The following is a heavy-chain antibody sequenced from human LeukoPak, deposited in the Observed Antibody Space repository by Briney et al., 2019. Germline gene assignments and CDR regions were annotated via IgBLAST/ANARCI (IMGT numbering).Heavy chain of an antibody. CDR3: ARDLAWGGY. CDR1: GFTFSIYT. CDR2: ITSSSSSM. Sequence: GGSLRLSCVASGFTFSIYTMSWVRQALGKGLEWVSSITSSSSSMYSADSVKGRLTISRDNAKNSLYLQMNSLRAEDTAVYYCARDLAWGGYWGQGTLVTVSS. D-gene: IGHD7-27*01. V-gene: IGHV3-21*01. J-gene: IGHJ4*02.